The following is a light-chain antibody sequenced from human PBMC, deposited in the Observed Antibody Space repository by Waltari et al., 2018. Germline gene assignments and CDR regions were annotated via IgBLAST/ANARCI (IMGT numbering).Light chain of an antibody. Sequence: EIVLTQSPATLSLSPGERATLSCRASQSVSTFLAWYQQKPGQAPRLLIYHASNRATGIPASFSGRGSGTNFTLTISSLEPEDFAVYYCQQRANWPPLSFGGGTRVEIK. CDR3: QQRANWPPLS. V-gene: IGKV3-11*01. J-gene: IGKJ4*01. CDR2: HAS. CDR1: QSVSTF.